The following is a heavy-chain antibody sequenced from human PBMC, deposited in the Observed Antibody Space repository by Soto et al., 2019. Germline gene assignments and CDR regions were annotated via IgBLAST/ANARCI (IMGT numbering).Heavy chain of an antibody. CDR1: GGSFSGYY. D-gene: IGHD3-3*01. CDR3: ARDNSVSPRTDFWSGYPTHYGMDV. Sequence: SETLSLTCAVYGGSFSGYYWSWIRQPPGKGLEWIGEINHNGSTNYNPSLKSRVTISVDTSKNQFSLKLSSVTAAHTAVYYCARDNSVSPRTDFWSGYPTHYGMDVWGQGTTVTVSS. J-gene: IGHJ6*02. CDR2: INHNGST. V-gene: IGHV4-34*01.